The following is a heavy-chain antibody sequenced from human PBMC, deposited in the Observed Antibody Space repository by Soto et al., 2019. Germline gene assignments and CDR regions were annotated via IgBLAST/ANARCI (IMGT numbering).Heavy chain of an antibody. CDR3: AILRRDYYDSSGYYVSGDYYYGMDV. J-gene: IGHJ6*02. V-gene: IGHV4-31*03. Sequence: QVQLQESGPGLVKPSQTLSLTCTVSGGSISSGGYYWSWIRQHPGKGLEWIGYIYYSGSTYYNPSLKSRVTISVDTSKNQFSLKLSSVTAADTAVYYCAILRRDYYDSSGYYVSGDYYYGMDVWGQGTTVTVSS. CDR2: IYYSGST. CDR1: GGSISSGGYY. D-gene: IGHD3-22*01.